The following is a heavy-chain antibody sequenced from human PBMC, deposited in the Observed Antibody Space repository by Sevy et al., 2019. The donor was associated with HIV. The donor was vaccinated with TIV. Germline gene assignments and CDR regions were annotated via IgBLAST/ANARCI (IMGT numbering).Heavy chain of an antibody. CDR3: AREASSWYGVDY. Sequence: GGSLRLSCAASGFPLSGYWMHWVRQVPGEGLVWVSHLKSDESSTTYADSVKGRFTVSRDNAKNTVYLQMNSLRAEDTAVYYCAREASSWYGVDYWGQGTLVTVSS. D-gene: IGHD6-13*01. V-gene: IGHV3-74*01. CDR1: GFPLSGYW. CDR2: LKSDESST. J-gene: IGHJ4*02.